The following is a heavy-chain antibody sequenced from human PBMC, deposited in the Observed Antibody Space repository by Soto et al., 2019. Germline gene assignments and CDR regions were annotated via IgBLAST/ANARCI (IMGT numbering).Heavy chain of an antibody. D-gene: IGHD3-16*02. CDR3: ARLGGWGSYPPHYYYGMDV. Sequence: GESLKISCKGSGFSFTNYWIGWVRQMPGKGLEWMGIIYPGDSDTRYSPSFQGQVTISADKSISTAYLQWSSLKASDTAMYYCARLGGWGSYPPHYYYGMDVWGQGTTVTVSS. CDR2: IYPGDSDT. V-gene: IGHV5-51*01. J-gene: IGHJ6*02. CDR1: GFSFTNYW.